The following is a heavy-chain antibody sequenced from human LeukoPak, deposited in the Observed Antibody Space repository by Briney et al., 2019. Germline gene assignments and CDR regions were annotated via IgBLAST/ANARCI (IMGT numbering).Heavy chain of an antibody. CDR2: ISYDGSNK. Sequence: GGSLRLYCAAYGFTFSSYGMRWVRQAPGKGLEWVAVISYDGSNKYHADSVKGRFTISIDNSKNTLYLQMNSLRAEDTAVYYCAKDFSPCSGGSCYYCWGQGTLVTVSS. CDR3: AKDFSPCSGGSCYYC. CDR1: GFTFSSYG. J-gene: IGHJ4*02. D-gene: IGHD2-15*01. V-gene: IGHV3-30*18.